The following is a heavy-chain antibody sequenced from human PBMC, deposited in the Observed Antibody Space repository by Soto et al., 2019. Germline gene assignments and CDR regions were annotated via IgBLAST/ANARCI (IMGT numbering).Heavy chain of an antibody. D-gene: IGHD3-22*01. CDR2: IYYSGST. V-gene: IGHV4-31*03. J-gene: IGHJ4*02. CDR3: ARSYDSSGYLPYYFDY. CDR1: GGSISSGGYY. Sequence: SETLSLTCTVSGGSISSGGYYWSWIRQHPGKGLEWIGYIYYSGSTYYNPSLKSRVTISVDTSKNQFSLKLSSVTAADTAVYYCARSYDSSGYLPYYFDYWGQGTLVTVS.